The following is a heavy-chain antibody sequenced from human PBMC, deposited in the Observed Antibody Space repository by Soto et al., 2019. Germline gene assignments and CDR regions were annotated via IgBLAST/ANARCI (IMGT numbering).Heavy chain of an antibody. J-gene: IGHJ3*02. D-gene: IGHD6-19*01. CDR1: GFTFKNYN. CDR3: ARGPLAGSPGWYHAFDI. V-gene: IGHV3-21*01. CDR2: ISGSSYFI. Sequence: GGSLRLSCVASGFTFKNYNMNWVRQAPGKGLEWVSSISGSSYFIYYADSVRGRFTISRDSPKNSLYLQMNSLRAEATAVYYCARGPLAGSPGWYHAFDIWGQGTMVTVSS.